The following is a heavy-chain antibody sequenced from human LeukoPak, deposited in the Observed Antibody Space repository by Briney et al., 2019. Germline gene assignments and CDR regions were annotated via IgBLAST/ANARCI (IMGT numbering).Heavy chain of an antibody. J-gene: IGHJ3*02. D-gene: IGHD3-22*01. CDR3: ASHFHYYDSSGYYANAFDI. CDR1: GYTFTGYY. V-gene: IGHV1-2*06. CDR2: INPNSGGT. Sequence: GASVKVSCKASGYTFTGYYMHWVRQAPGQGLEWMGRINPNSGGTNYAQKFQGRCTMTRDTSISTAYMELSRLRSDDTAVYYCASHFHYYDSSGYYANAFDIWGQGTMVTVSS.